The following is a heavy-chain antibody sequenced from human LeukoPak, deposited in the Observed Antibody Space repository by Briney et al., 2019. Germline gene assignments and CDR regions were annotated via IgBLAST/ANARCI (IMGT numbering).Heavy chain of an antibody. V-gene: IGHV1-69*05. CDR1: GGTFSSYA. D-gene: IGHD2-2*01. J-gene: IGHJ4*02. CDR2: IIPIFGTA. CDR3: ARSVVVPAAMGFDY. Sequence: SVKVSCKASGGTFSSYAISWVRQAPGQGLEWMGGIIPIFGTANYAQKFQGRDTITTDESTSTAYMELRSLRSDDTAVYYCARSVVVPAAMGFDYWGQGTLVTVSS.